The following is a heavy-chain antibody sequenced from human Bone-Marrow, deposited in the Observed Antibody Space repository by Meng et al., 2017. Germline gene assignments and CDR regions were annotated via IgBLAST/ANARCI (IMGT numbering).Heavy chain of an antibody. CDR1: GFTFSDYY. J-gene: IGHJ4*02. D-gene: IGHD6-19*01. CDR2: IGSSGSTI. CDR3: ASGWAVADYYFDY. Sequence: GESLKISCAASGFTFSDYYMSWIRQAPGKGLEWVSYIGSSGSTIYYADSVKGRFTISRDNAKNSLYLQMNSLRAEDMAVYYCASGWAVADYYFDYWGQGTLVTVSS. V-gene: IGHV3-11*01.